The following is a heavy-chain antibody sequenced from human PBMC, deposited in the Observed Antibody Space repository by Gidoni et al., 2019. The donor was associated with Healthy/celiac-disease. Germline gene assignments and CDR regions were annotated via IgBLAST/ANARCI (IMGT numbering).Heavy chain of an antibody. Sequence: QVQLVESGGGLVKPGGSLRLSCAASGFTFSDYYMSWLRQAPGKGLEWVSYISSSGSTIYYADSVKGRFTISRDNAKNSLYLQMNSLRAEDTAVYYCARFQADIVVVPAAHLSKGRFDPWGQGTLVTVSS. V-gene: IGHV3-11*01. D-gene: IGHD2-2*01. CDR2: ISSSGSTI. CDR3: ARFQADIVVVPAAHLSKGRFDP. CDR1: GFTFSDYY. J-gene: IGHJ5*02.